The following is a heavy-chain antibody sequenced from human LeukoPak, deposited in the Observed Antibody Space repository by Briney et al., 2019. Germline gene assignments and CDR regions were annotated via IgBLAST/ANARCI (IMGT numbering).Heavy chain of an antibody. CDR2: IKYDGGEK. CDR1: GFTFSSYW. J-gene: IGHJ4*02. CDR3: AKGGGGSYLRFDY. D-gene: IGHD1-26*01. Sequence: PGGSLRLSCAASGFTFSSYWMSWVRQAPGKGLEWVANIKYDGGEKYYVDSVKGRFTISRDNSKNTLYLQMNSLRAEDTAVYYCAKGGGGSYLRFDYWGQGTLVTVSS. V-gene: IGHV3-7*01.